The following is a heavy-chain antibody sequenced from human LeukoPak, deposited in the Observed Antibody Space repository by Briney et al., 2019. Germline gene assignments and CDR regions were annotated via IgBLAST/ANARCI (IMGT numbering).Heavy chain of an antibody. V-gene: IGHV4-39*01. CDR1: GGSIRSRPYF. D-gene: IGHD2-15*01. CDR2: IYYSGST. CDR3: ARVDGSCSGGSCPSGNWFDP. Sequence: PSETLSLTCTVSGGSIRSRPYFWGWFRQPPGKGLECIGNIYYSGSTYYSPSLKSRVTISVDTSKNQFSLKLTSVTAADTAVYYCARVDGSCSGGSCPSGNWFDPWGQGTLVTVSS. J-gene: IGHJ5*02.